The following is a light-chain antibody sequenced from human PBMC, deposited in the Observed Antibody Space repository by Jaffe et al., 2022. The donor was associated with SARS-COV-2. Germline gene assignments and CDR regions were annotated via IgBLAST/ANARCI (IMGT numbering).Light chain of an antibody. J-gene: IGKJ2*01. CDR1: QSIGRR. CDR3: QQYNNYYT. V-gene: IGKV1-5*03. CDR2: EAS. Sequence: DIQMTQSPSALSASVGDRVTITCRASQSIGRRSAWYQQKPGKAPKLLIYEASTSQSGVPSRFSGSGSGTEFTLTISSLQPDDFAIYYCQQYNNYYTFGQGTKLEIK.